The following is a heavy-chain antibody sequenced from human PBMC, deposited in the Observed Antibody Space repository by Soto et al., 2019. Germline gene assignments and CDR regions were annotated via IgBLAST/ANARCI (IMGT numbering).Heavy chain of an antibody. CDR1: GGTFSSYA. Sequence: QVQLVQSGAEVKKPGSSVKVSCKASGGTFSSYAISWVRQAPGQWLEWMGGIIPIFGTANYAQKFQGRVTITADESTSTAYMELSSLRSEDTAVYYCAKAPKAVAGRRYYGMDVWGQGTTVTVSS. CDR3: AKAPKAVAGRRYYGMDV. CDR2: IIPIFGTA. J-gene: IGHJ6*02. V-gene: IGHV1-69*12. D-gene: IGHD6-19*01.